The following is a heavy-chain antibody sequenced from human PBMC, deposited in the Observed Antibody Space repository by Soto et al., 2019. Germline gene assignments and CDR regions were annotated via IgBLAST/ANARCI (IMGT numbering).Heavy chain of an antibody. J-gene: IGHJ4*02. CDR1: GGSISSYY. Sequence: SETLSLTCTVSGGSISSYYWSWIRQPPGKGLEWIGYTYYSGSTNYNPSLKSRVTISVDTSKNQFSLKLSSVTAADTAVYYCARGWGLVFDYWGQGTLVTVSS. CDR2: TYYSGST. D-gene: IGHD2-21*02. CDR3: ARGWGLVFDY. V-gene: IGHV4-59*01.